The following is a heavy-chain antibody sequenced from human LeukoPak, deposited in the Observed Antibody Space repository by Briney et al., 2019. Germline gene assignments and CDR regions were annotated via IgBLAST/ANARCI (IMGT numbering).Heavy chain of an antibody. D-gene: IGHD2-2*01. Sequence: GGSLRLSCAASGFTFTSYSMNWVRQAPGKGLEWVSYISISSSTIYYGDSVKGRFTISRDNAKNSVYLRMNSLRDEDTAMYYCARELGYCSGTTCSVHYYGLDVWGQGTTVTVSS. J-gene: IGHJ6*02. CDR1: GFTFTSYS. CDR2: ISISSSTI. V-gene: IGHV3-48*02. CDR3: ARELGYCSGTTCSVHYYGLDV.